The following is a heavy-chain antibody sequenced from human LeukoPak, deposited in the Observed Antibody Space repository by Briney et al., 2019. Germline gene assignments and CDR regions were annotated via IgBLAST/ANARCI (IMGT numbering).Heavy chain of an antibody. D-gene: IGHD6-19*01. CDR3: ARDGGQQWLALAYFDY. Sequence: PSQTLSLTCTVSGGSISSGSYYWGWIRQPPGKGLEWIGSIYHSGSTYYNPSLKSRVTISVDTSKNQFSLKLSSVTAADTAVYYCARDGGQQWLALAYFDYWGQGTLVTVSS. V-gene: IGHV4-39*07. CDR1: GGSISSGSYY. CDR2: IYHSGST. J-gene: IGHJ4*02.